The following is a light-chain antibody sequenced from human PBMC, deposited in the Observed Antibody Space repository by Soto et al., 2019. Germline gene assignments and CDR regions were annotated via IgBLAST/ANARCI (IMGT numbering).Light chain of an antibody. V-gene: IGLV2-8*01. CDR3: QSYDSSLSGAYV. CDR1: SSDVGAYNY. J-gene: IGLJ1*01. CDR2: EVS. Sequence: QSALTQPPSASGSPGQSVTISCTGTSSDVGAYNYVSWYQQHPGKAPKLMIYEVSKRPSGVPDRFSGSKSGTSASLAITGLLAEDEADYYCQSYDSSLSGAYVFGTGTKVTVL.